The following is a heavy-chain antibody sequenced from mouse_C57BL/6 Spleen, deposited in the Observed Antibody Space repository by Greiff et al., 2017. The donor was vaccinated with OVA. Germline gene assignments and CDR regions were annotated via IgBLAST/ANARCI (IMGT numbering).Heavy chain of an antibody. D-gene: IGHD3-2*02. CDR1: GYTFTDYE. V-gene: IGHV1-15*01. J-gene: IGHJ3*01. Sequence: QVQLKESGAELVRPGASVTLSCKASGYTFTDYEMHWVKQTPVHGLEWIGAIDPETGGTDYNQKFKGKAILTADKSSSTAYMELRSLTSEDSAVYYCTSPTAQGGFAYWGQGTLVTVSA. CDR2: IDPETGGT. CDR3: TSPTAQGGFAY.